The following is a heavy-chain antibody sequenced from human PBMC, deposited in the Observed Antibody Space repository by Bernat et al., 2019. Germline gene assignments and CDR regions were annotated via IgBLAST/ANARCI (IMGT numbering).Heavy chain of an antibody. CDR1: GFTFSGSA. Sequence: EVQLVESGGGLVQPGGSLKLSCAASGFTFSGSAMHWVRQASGKGLEWVGRIRSKANSYATAYAAWVKGRFTISRDHSKLTAYLQMNSLKTEDTATYYGTRHEATRDYWGEGTLVTVSS. CDR3: TRHEATRDY. J-gene: IGHJ4*01. CDR2: IRSKANSYAT. V-gene: IGHV3-73*02.